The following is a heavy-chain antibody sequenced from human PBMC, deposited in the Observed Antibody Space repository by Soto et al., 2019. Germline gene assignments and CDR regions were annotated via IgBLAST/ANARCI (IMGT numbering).Heavy chain of an antibody. CDR1: GFTFSTSW. CDR2: IRKDGSVI. CDR3: ASDFSPADGDLFYDAVDI. Sequence: EVQLVESGGDLVQPGGSLRLSCAASGFTFSTSWMTWVRQSPGTGLEWGANIRKDGSVIHYGDSVKGRFTSSRDNAKNSLYLEMTNLRVDDTAGYFCASDFSPADGDLFYDAVDIWGQGTVVTVSS. D-gene: IGHD2-2*01. J-gene: IGHJ3*02. V-gene: IGHV3-7*01.